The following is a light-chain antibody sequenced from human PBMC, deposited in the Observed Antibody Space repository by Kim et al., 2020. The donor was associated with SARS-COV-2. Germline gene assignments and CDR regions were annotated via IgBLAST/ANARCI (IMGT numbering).Light chain of an antibody. Sequence: TESRDCDRRSGSIGSKYVQWYQQRPGSAATPVIYEDNQRPSGVPDRFSGSIDSSSNSASLTISGLKTEDEADYYCQSYDSSNWVFGGGTQLTVL. J-gene: IGLJ3*02. CDR1: SGSIGSKY. CDR3: QSYDSSNWV. CDR2: EDN. V-gene: IGLV6-57*03.